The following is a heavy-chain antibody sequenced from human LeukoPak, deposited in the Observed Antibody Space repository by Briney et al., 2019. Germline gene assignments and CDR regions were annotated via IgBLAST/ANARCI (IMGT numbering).Heavy chain of an antibody. CDR2: ISYDGSNK. D-gene: IGHD3-3*01. CDR3: ARDSRVVDFWSGYYDY. J-gene: IGHJ4*02. Sequence: GGSLRLSCADSGFTFSSYAMHWVRQAPGKGLEWVAVISYDGSNKYYADSVKGRFTISRDNSKNTLYLQMNSLRAEDTAVYYCARDSRVVDFWSGYYDYWGQGTLVTVSS. V-gene: IGHV3-30*01. CDR1: GFTFSSYA.